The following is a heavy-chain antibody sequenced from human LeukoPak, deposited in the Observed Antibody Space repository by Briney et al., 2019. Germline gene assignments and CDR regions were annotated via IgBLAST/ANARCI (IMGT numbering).Heavy chain of an antibody. CDR2: FYPEDGET. D-gene: IGHD3-3*01. CDR3: ATVRSDYDFWSGYYARPYYYYYYMDV. J-gene: IGHJ6*03. CDR1: GYTLTELS. V-gene: IGHV1-24*01. Sequence: ASVKVSCKVSGYTLTELSMHWVRQAPGKGLEWMGGFYPEDGETIYAQKLQGRVNMTEDTSTDTAYMGLSSMRSEDTAVYYCATVRSDYDFWSGYYARPYYYYYYMDVWGKGTTVTVSS.